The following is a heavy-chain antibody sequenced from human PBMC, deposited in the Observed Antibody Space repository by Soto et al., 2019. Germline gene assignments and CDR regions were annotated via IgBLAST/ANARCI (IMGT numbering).Heavy chain of an antibody. V-gene: IGHV3-30*18. CDR3: AKDSSVIAAGSGGWFDP. CDR1: GFDFNTYG. Sequence: QVQLVESGGGVVQPGRSLRLSCAASGFDFNTYGLHWVRQAPGKGLEWVAGISFDGGNQYYADSVKGRFTISRDKSNTTLYLQMNSLGAEDTATYYCAKDSSVIAAGSGGWFDPWGQGTLVIVSS. D-gene: IGHD6-13*01. CDR2: ISFDGGNQ. J-gene: IGHJ5*02.